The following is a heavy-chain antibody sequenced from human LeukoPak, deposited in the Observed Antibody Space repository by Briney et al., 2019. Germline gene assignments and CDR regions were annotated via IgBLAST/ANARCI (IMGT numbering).Heavy chain of an antibody. CDR3: ARLEYYYQHRFDY. D-gene: IGHD3-10*01. Sequence: SETLSLTCTVSGGSISSSSYSWGWIRQPPGKGLEWIARIYYSGSTYYNPSLKSRFTISVDTSKNQFSLTLSSVTAADTAVYYCARLEYYYQHRFDYWGQGTLVTVSS. CDR1: GGSISSSSYS. V-gene: IGHV4-39*01. CDR2: IYYSGST. J-gene: IGHJ4*02.